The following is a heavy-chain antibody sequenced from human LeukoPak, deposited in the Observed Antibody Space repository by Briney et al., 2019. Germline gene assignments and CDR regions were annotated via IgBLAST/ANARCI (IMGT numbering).Heavy chain of an antibody. CDR1: GGTFSSYA. D-gene: IGHD2-2*01. Sequence: ASVKVSCKASGGTFSSYAISWVRQAPGQGLEWMGRIIPILGIANYAQKFQGRVTITADKSTSTAYMELSSLRSEDTAVYYCARADVTGYCSSTSCRMDVRGQGTTVTVSS. CDR3: ARADVTGYCSSTSCRMDV. CDR2: IIPILGIA. V-gene: IGHV1-69*04. J-gene: IGHJ6*02.